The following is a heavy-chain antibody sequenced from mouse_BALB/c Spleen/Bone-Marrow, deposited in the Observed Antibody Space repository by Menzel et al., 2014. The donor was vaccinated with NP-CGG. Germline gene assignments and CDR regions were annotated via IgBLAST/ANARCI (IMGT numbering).Heavy chain of an antibody. CDR2: INPYNGGT. CDR3: ARWDYYGYAMDY. J-gene: IGHJ4*01. CDR1: GYSFTGYT. D-gene: IGHD1-1*01. Sequence: EVQQQQRGEEGGKRGEGIKISCKASGYSFTGYTMNWVKQSHGKNLEWIGLINPYNGGTSYNQKFKGKATLTVDKSSSTAYMELLSLTSEDSAVYYGARWDYYGYAMDYWGQGTSVTVSS. V-gene: IGHV1-25*01.